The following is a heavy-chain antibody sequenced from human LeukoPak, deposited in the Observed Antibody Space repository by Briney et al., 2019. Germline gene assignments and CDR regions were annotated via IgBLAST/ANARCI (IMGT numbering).Heavy chain of an antibody. CDR1: GGSFSGYY. D-gene: IGHD6-6*01. Sequence: SETLSLTCAVYGGSFSGYYWSWIRQPPGKGLEWIGEINHSGSTNYNASLKSRVTISVDTAKNQFLLKRSSVTAADTAVYYCGRGWSSIAVLFDYWGQGSLVTVSS. CDR3: GRGWSSIAVLFDY. J-gene: IGHJ4*02. CDR2: INHSGST. V-gene: IGHV4-34*01.